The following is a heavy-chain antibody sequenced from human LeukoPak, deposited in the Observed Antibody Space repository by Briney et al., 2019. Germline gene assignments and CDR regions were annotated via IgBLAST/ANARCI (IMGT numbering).Heavy chain of an antibody. J-gene: IGHJ4*02. V-gene: IGHV3-30*02. Sequence: PGGSLRLSCAASGFTFSSYGMHWVRQAPGKGLEWVAFIRSDGSIKYYTESLKGRFTISRDNSKNTLYLQMNSLRAEDTAVYYCAKDRGDYNWNDEGYWGQGTLVTVSS. CDR1: GFTFSSYG. D-gene: IGHD1-20*01. CDR3: AKDRGDYNWNDEGY. CDR2: IRSDGSIK.